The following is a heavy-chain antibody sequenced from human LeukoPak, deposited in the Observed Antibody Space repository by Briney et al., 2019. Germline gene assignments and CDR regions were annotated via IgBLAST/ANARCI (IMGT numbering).Heavy chain of an antibody. CDR3: ARAAYSGSYHSDY. CDR1: GGSVNSGSYY. CDR2: IYYSGST. Sequence: QPSETLSLTCTVSGGSVNSGSYYWNWIRQPPGKGLEWIGYIYYSGSTNYNPSLKSRVTISVDTSKNQFSLKLSSVTAADTAVYYCARAAYSGSYHSDYWGQGTLVTVSS. J-gene: IGHJ4*02. V-gene: IGHV4-61*01. D-gene: IGHD1-26*01.